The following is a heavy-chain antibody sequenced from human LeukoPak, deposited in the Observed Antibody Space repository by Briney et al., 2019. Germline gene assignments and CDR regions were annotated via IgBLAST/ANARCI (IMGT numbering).Heavy chain of an antibody. CDR3: ARVAKYYYGSETYYFFEH. Sequence: GGSLRLSCAASGFTFSSYGMHWVRQALGKGLEWVANINQDGSEKYFVDSVKGRFTISRDNAKNSLYLQMNSLRVEDTAVYYCARVAKYYYGSETYYFFEHWGQGTPVTASS. J-gene: IGHJ4*02. D-gene: IGHD3-10*01. V-gene: IGHV3-7*01. CDR2: INQDGSEK. CDR1: GFTFSSYG.